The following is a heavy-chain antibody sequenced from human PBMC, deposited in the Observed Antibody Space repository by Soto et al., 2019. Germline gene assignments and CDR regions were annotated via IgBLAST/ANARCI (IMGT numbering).Heavy chain of an antibody. V-gene: IGHV3-53*01. D-gene: IGHD3-10*01. Sequence: SGGSLRLSCAASGFTVSSNYMSWVRQAPGKGLEWVSVIYSGGSTYYADSVKGRFTISRDNSKNTLYLQMNSLRAEDTAVYYCARDKTTFPGSYYGMDVWGQGTTVTVSS. CDR3: ARDKTTFPGSYYGMDV. CDR1: GFTVSSNY. CDR2: IYSGGST. J-gene: IGHJ6*02.